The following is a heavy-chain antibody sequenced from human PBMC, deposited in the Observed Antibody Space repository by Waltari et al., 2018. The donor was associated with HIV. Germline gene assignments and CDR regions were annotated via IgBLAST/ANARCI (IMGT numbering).Heavy chain of an antibody. V-gene: IGHV3-73*01. D-gene: IGHD4-17*01. CDR2: IRRKVNSYAT. J-gene: IGHJ4*02. Sequence: VRQSSGKGLEWIGRIRRKVNSYATAYAASVKGRFTISRDDSKNTAYLQMNSLKTEDTAVYFCSRHGPDDYGDYQFGYWGQGTLVTVSS. CDR3: SRHGPDDYGDYQFGY.